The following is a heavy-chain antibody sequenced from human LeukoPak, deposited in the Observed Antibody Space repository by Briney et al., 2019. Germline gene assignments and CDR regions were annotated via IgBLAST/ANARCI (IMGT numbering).Heavy chain of an antibody. CDR2: FDPEDGET. Sequence: GASVTVSCKVSGYTLTELSMHWVRQAPGKGLEWMGGFDPEDGETIYAQKFQGRVTMTEDTSTDTAYMELSSLRSEDTAVYYCAAVRAVVWFGEMYFDYWGQGTLVTVSS. D-gene: IGHD3-10*01. J-gene: IGHJ4*02. CDR3: AAVRAVVWFGEMYFDY. CDR1: GYTLTELS. V-gene: IGHV1-24*01.